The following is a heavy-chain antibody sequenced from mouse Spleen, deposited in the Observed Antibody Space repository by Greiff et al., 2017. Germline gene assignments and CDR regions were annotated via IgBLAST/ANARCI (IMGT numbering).Heavy chain of an antibody. CDR1: GYTFTSYW. J-gene: IGHJ1*01. D-gene: IGHD2-4*01. CDR3: ARSYDYDPHWYFDV. CDR2: INPSTGYT. V-gene: IGHV1-7*01. Sequence: QVQLKQSGAELAKPGASVKMSCKASGYTFTSYWMHWVKQRPGQGLEWIGYINPSTGYTEYNQKFKDKATLTADKSSSTAYMQLSSLTSEDSAVYYCARSYDYDPHWYFDVWGAGTTVTVSS.